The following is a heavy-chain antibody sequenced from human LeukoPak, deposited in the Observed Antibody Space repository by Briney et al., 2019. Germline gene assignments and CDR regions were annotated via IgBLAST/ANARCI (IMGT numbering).Heavy chain of an antibody. J-gene: IGHJ4*02. CDR2: SYSSGYT. D-gene: IGHD1/OR15-1a*01. CDR3: ARGEHSVDS. V-gene: IGHV4-4*07. CDR1: GGAIRSHY. Sequence: PSETLSLTCTVSGGAIRSHYWNWIRQPAGKGLEWIGRSYSSGYTNDNPSLKSRITMSVDMSKNQFSLRLNSVTAADTAVYYCARGEHSVDSWGQGMLVTVSS.